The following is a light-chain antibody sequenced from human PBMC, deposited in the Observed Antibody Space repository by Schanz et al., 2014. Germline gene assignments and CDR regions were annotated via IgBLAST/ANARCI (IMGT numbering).Light chain of an antibody. CDR2: DVT. CDR3: CSYAGKYTWV. J-gene: IGLJ3*02. V-gene: IGLV2-14*01. CDR1: SSDIGSYNY. Sequence: QSALTQPASVSGSPGQSITISCTGTSSDIGSYNYVSWYQQYPGEAPKLIIYDVTYRPSGVSHRFSGSKSGNTASLTISGLQAEDEADYYCCSYAGKYTWVFGGGTKVTVL.